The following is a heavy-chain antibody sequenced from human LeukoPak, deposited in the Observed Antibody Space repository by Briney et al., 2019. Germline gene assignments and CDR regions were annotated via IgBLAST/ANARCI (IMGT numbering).Heavy chain of an antibody. Sequence: GGSLRLSCAASGFTFSSYSMNWVRQAPGKGLEWVSYISSSSSTIYYADSVKGRFTISRDNAKNSLYLQMNSLRAEDTAVYYCAREGAYYYDSSGSIPSFDYWGQGTLVTVSS. V-gene: IGHV3-48*04. D-gene: IGHD3-22*01. J-gene: IGHJ4*02. CDR1: GFTFSSYS. CDR3: AREGAYYYDSSGSIPSFDY. CDR2: ISSSSSTI.